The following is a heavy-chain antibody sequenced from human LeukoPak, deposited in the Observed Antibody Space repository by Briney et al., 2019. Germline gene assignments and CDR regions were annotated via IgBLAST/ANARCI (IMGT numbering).Heavy chain of an antibody. CDR1: GYTFTSYG. D-gene: IGHD3-22*01. J-gene: IGHJ5*02. V-gene: IGHV1-18*01. CDR3: ARDADTMIVVVTSWFDP. CDR2: ISAYNGNT. Sequence: GASVKVSCKASGYTFTSYGISWVRQAPGQGLEWMGWISAYNGNTNYAQKLQGRVTMTTDTSTSTAYMELRSLRSDDTAVYYCARDADTMIVVVTSWFDPWGQGTLVTVSS.